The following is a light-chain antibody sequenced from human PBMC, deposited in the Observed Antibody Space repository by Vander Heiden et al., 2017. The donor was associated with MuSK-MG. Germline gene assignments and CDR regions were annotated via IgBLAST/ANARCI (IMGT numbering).Light chain of an antibody. Sequence: DIQMTQSPLSLSASVGDRVTLTCRASENINNYLNWYQQRPGKAPKLLIFAASRLESGVPSRFSGSGYGTVFTLTITSRQPEDFATYYCQQSDTNPIFTFGPGTKVDIK. CDR3: QQSDTNPIFT. J-gene: IGKJ3*01. V-gene: IGKV1-39*01. CDR1: ENINNY. CDR2: AAS.